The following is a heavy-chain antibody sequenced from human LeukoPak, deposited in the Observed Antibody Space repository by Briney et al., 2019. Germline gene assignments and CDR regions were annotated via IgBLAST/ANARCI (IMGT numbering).Heavy chain of an antibody. J-gene: IGHJ4*02. Sequence: PGVTLRLPCAASGFTFRTCAMGWVRQAPGKGLGWVSAISGSGGSTFYADSVKGRFTISRDNSKNTVYLQMSGLRAEDTALYYCAKAHCSPTSCSRIDYWGQGTLVTVSS. V-gene: IGHV3-23*01. CDR1: GFTFRTCA. CDR2: ISGSGGST. D-gene: IGHD2-2*01. CDR3: AKAHCSPTSCSRIDY.